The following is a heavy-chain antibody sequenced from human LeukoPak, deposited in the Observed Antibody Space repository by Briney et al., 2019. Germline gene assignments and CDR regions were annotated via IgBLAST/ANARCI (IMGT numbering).Heavy chain of an antibody. Sequence: GRSLRLSCAASGFTFSSYAMHWVRQAPGKGLEGVAVISYDGSNKYYADSVNGRFTISRDNSKNTLYLQMNSLRAEDTAGYYCAKDLISPPAPASSTSLDYWGQGTLVTVSS. J-gene: IGHJ4*02. CDR1: GFTFSSYA. CDR2: ISYDGSNK. D-gene: IGHD2-2*01. V-gene: IGHV3-30-3*02. CDR3: AKDLISPPAPASSTSLDY.